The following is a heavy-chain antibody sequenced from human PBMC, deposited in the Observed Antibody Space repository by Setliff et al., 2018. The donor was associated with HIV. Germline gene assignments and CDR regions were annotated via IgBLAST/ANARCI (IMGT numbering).Heavy chain of an antibody. D-gene: IGHD3-22*01. CDR2: INPNSGGT. CDR3: ARGMDDSSGYYYGYYDYYMDV. J-gene: IGHJ6*03. Sequence: SVKVSCKASRYTFTGYYMHWVRQAPGQGLEWMGWINPNSGGTNYAQKFQGRVTMTRDTSISTAYMELSRLRSDDTAVDYCARGMDDSSGYYYGYYDYYMDVWGKGTTVTVS. CDR1: RYTFTGYY. V-gene: IGHV1-2*02.